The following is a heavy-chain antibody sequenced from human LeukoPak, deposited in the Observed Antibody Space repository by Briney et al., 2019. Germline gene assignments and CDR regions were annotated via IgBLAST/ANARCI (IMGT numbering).Heavy chain of an antibody. J-gene: IGHJ6*03. Sequence: SETLSLTCTVSGGSISSSSYYWGWIRQPPGKWLEWIGSIYYSGSTYSNPSLKSRVTISVDTSKNQFSLKLSSVTAADTAVYYCARSSEGRYYYDSSGYSYYYYYMDVWGKGTTVTISS. CDR3: ARSSEGRYYYDSSGYSYYYYYMDV. CDR2: IYYSGST. D-gene: IGHD3-22*01. V-gene: IGHV4-39*07. CDR1: GGSISSSSYY.